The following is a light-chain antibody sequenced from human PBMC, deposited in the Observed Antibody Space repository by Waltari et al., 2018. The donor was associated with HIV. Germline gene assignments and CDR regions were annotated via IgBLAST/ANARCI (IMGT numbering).Light chain of an antibody. Sequence: QSVLTQPPSVSGAPGQRVTISCTGSSSNIGAGYDVHWYQQLPGTAPKLLIYGNSNLPSGVPDRFSGSKSGTSASLAITGLQAEDEADYYCQSYDSSLEVFGTGTKVTVL. V-gene: IGLV1-40*01. CDR2: GNS. J-gene: IGLJ1*01. CDR1: SSNIGAGYD. CDR3: QSYDSSLEV.